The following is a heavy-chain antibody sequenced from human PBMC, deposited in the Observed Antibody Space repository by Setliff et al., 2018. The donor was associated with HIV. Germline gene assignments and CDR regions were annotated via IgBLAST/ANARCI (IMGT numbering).Heavy chain of an antibody. J-gene: IGHJ6*03. CDR2: ISSSSAYI. CDR3: AKGGSQLPARFYFYMDV. Sequence: SLRLSCAGSEFSFILYTMNWVRQAPGKGLEWVSSISSSSAYIYYADSVKGRFTISRDNSKNTLYLQMNSLRADDTAVYYCAKGGSQLPARFYFYMDVWGKGTTVTVSS. D-gene: IGHD2-2*01. V-gene: IGHV3-21*01. CDR1: EFSFILYT.